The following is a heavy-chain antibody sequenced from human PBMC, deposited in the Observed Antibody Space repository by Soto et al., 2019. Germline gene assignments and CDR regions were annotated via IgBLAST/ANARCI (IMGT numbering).Heavy chain of an antibody. Sequence: NPSETLSLTCTVSGGSISSADYYWNWVRQPPGKGLEWIGYIYDSGSTYYNPSLKSRLTISGGTSKKQFSLELSSVTAADTAVYYCARGVYYYDSSGPFDIWGQGTMVTVSS. J-gene: IGHJ3*02. CDR3: ARGVYYYDSSGPFDI. D-gene: IGHD3-22*01. V-gene: IGHV4-30-4*01. CDR2: IYDSGST. CDR1: GGSISSADYY.